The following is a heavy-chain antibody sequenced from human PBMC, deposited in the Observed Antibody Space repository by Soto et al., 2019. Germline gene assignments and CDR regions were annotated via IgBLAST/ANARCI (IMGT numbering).Heavy chain of an antibody. CDR3: SRAYVLRFLEWSSGFDP. CDR2: IYHRGST. D-gene: IGHD3-3*01. CDR1: GGSISSGGYS. Sequence: PSETRSLTCDVSGGSISSGGYSWSWIRQPPGNGLEWIGYIYHRGSTYYNPSLKSRVTTSVDRSKNQFSLKLSSVPAADTAVYYCSRAYVLRFLEWSSGFDPWGQGTLVTVSS. J-gene: IGHJ5*02. V-gene: IGHV4-30-2*01.